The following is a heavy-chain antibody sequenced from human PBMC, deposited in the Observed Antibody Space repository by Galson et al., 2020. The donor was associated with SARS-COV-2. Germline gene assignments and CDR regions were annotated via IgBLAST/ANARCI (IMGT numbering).Heavy chain of an antibody. CDR2: ISSGSTYI. V-gene: IGHV3-21*01. J-gene: IGHJ4*02. D-gene: IGHD3-10*01. CDR1: GFTFSKNS. Sequence: GGSLRLSCAASGFTFSKNSMNWVRQAPGKGLEWVSSISSGSTYINYADSLKGRFTISRDNAKNSLYLQMNSLRAEDTAFYYCAGDVGDYYXXXXXXXXXXXWXQGTLVXXSS. CDR3: AGDVGDYYXXXXXXXXXXX.